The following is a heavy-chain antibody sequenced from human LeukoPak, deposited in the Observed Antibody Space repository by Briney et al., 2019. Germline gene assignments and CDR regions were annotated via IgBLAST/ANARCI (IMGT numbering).Heavy chain of an antibody. J-gene: IGHJ4*02. D-gene: IGHD1-26*01. CDR1: GFTFSSYA. Sequence: PGGSLRLSCAASGFTFSSYAMSWVRQAPGKGLEWVSSISGSGGSTSYADSVKGRFTISRDNSKNTLYLQMNSLRVEDTAVYYCAKGGKWDVTPFDYWGQGTLVTVSS. V-gene: IGHV3-23*01. CDR2: ISGSGGST. CDR3: AKGGKWDVTPFDY.